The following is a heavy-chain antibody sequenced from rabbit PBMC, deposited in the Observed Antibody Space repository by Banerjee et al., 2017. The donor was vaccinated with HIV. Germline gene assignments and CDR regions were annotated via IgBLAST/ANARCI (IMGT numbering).Heavy chain of an antibody. V-gene: IGHV1S40*01. Sequence: QSLEESGGDLVKPGASLTLTCTASGFTFSRYWMCWVRQAPGKGLEWIACIDADGGVSTYYANWAKGRFTISKTSSTTVTLQMTSLTAADTATYFCARGYWVYHGYAYATIFDYFNLWGQGTLVTVS. CDR3: ARGYWVYHGYAYATIFDYFNL. CDR2: IDADGGVST. D-gene: IGHD6-1*01. J-gene: IGHJ4*01. CDR1: GFTFSRYW.